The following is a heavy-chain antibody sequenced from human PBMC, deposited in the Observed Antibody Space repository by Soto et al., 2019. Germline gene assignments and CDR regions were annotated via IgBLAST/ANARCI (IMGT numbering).Heavy chain of an antibody. CDR3: ATSQKGYNWNYFDH. CDR2: VFHTGFT. D-gene: IGHD1-1*01. J-gene: IGHJ4*02. CDR1: GGSVSGSYYY. Sequence: SETLSLTCAVSGGSVSGSYYYWAWLRQSPGKGPEWIGSVFHTGFTSYNPSLESRVSVSVDTSKSQFSLKLSAVSASDTAVYYCATSQKGYNWNYFDHWGQGALVTVSS. V-gene: IGHV4-39*01.